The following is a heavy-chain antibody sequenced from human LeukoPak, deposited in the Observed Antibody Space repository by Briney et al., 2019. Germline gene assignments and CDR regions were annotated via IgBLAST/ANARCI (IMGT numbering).Heavy chain of an antibody. V-gene: IGHV4-39*07. D-gene: IGHD3-10*01. CDR3: ATMVRGTHMYYFDY. CDR1: GGSISSSSYY. Sequence: NPSETLSLTCTVSGGSISSSSYYWGWIRQPPGKGLEWIGSIYYSGSTYYNPSLKSRVTISVDTSKNQFSLKLSSVTAADTAVYYCATMVRGTHMYYFDYWGQGTLVTVSS. J-gene: IGHJ4*02. CDR2: IYYSGST.